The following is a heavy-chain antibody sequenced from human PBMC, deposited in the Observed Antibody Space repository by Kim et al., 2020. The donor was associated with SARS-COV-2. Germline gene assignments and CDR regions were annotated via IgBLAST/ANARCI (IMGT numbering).Heavy chain of an antibody. D-gene: IGHD3-22*01. CDR3: ARFSYYDSSGYYDY. V-gene: IGHV3-33*01. J-gene: IGHJ4*02. Sequence: GGSLRLSCAASGFTFSSYGMHWVRQAPGKGLEWVAVIWYDGSNKYYADSVKGRFTISRDNSKNTLYLQMNSLRAEDTAVYYCARFSYYDSSGYYDYWGQGTLVTVSS. CDR1: GFTFSSYG. CDR2: IWYDGSNK.